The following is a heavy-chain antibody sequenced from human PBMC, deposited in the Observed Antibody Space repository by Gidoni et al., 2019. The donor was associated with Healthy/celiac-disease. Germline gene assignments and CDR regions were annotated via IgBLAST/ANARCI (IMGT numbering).Heavy chain of an antibody. CDR1: GYTLTELS. Sequence: QVQLVQSGAEVKKPGASVTVYCKVSGYTLTELSMHWVRQAPGKGLEWMGGFDTEDGETIYAQKFQGRVTMTEDTSTDTAYRELSSLRSEDTAVYYCATLGSYYGPGGAFDIWGQGTMVTVSS. D-gene: IGHD1-26*01. J-gene: IGHJ3*02. CDR2: FDTEDGET. V-gene: IGHV1-24*01. CDR3: ATLGSYYGPGGAFDI.